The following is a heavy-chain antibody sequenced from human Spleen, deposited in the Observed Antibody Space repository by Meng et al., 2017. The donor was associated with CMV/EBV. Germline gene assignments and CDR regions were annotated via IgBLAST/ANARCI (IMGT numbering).Heavy chain of an antibody. CDR1: GFLFSKYT. D-gene: IGHD3-3*01. Sequence: GESLKISCAASGFLFSKYTIHWVRQPPGKGLEWVAFIRYDGSNEYYADSMKGRFTISRDNSKNTLYLQMNSLRPEDTAVYYCAKPSSNYDFWSGYDYWGQGTLVTVSS. V-gene: IGHV3-30*02. CDR2: IRYDGSNE. J-gene: IGHJ4*02. CDR3: AKPSSNYDFWSGYDY.